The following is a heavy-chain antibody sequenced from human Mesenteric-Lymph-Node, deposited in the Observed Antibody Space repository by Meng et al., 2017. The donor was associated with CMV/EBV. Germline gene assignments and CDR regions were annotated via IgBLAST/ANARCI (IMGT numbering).Heavy chain of an antibody. CDR1: GFTFSSYA. J-gene: IGHJ6*02. CDR2: ISSTSSRI. CDR3: ATNDRKYYDFWSGYYYYYGMDV. Sequence: GGSLRLSCAASGFTFSSYAMSWVRQAPGKGLEWASYISSTSSRIYYADSVKGRFTISRDNDKNSLYLQMNTLRAEDTAVYYCATNDRKYYDFWSGYYYYYGMDVWGQGTTVTV. D-gene: IGHD3-3*01. V-gene: IGHV3-48*04.